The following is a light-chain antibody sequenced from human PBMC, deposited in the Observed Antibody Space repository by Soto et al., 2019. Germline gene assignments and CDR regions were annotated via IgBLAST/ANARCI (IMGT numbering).Light chain of an antibody. Sequence: QSALTQPPSASGSPGQSVTISCTGTSSDVGDSIYVSWYQQHPGKAPKLMIYEVSKRPSGVPDRFSGSKSGNTASLTVSGLQVDDEADYYCSSKKIFGGGTKLTVL. CDR3: SSKKI. V-gene: IGLV2-8*01. CDR2: EVS. J-gene: IGLJ2*01. CDR1: SSDVGDSIY.